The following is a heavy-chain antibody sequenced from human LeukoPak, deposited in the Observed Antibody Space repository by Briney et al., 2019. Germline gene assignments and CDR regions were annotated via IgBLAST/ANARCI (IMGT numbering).Heavy chain of an antibody. CDR2: ISAYNGNT. D-gene: IGHD3-10*01. CDR1: GYTFTSYG. V-gene: IGHV1-18*01. CDR3: ARDPYYYGSGSYYTDNWFDP. Sequence: ASVKVSCKASGYTFTSYGISWVRQAPGQGLEWMGWISAYNGNTNYAQKLQGRVTMTTDTYTSTAYMELRSLRSDDTGVYYCARDPYYYGSGSYYTDNWFDPWGQGTLVTVSS. J-gene: IGHJ5*02.